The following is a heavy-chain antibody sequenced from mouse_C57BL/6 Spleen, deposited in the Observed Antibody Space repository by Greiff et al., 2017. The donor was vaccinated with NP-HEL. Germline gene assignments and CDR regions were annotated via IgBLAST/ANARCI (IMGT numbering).Heavy chain of an antibody. D-gene: IGHD1-1*01. CDR3: ASLGSYYGSSHWYFDV. J-gene: IGHJ1*03. Sequence: EVQLQQSGPELVKPGASVKIPCKASGYTFTDYNMDWVKQSHGKSLEWIGDINPNNGGTIYNQKFKGKATLTVDKSSSTAYMELRSLTSEDTAVYYCASLGSYYGSSHWYFDVWGTGTTVTVSS. CDR2: INPNNGGT. CDR1: GYTFTDYN. V-gene: IGHV1-18*01.